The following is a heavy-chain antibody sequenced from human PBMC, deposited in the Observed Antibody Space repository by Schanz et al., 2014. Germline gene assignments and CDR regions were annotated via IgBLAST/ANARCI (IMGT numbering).Heavy chain of an antibody. CDR2: ISGSGGNT. CDR3: AKDAPYPFDL. Sequence: EVQLVESGGGLVKPGGFLRLSCAASGFTFSDAWMSWVRQAPGRGLEWVSIISGSGGNTYYADAVRGRFTISRDNSKNTLYLQMNSLRAEDTAIYYCAKDAPYPFDLWGRGTLITVSS. CDR1: GFTFSDAW. V-gene: IGHV3-23*04. J-gene: IGHJ2*01.